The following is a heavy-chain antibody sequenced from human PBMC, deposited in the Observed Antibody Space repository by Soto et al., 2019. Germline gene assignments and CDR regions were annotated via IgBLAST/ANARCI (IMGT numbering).Heavy chain of an antibody. V-gene: IGHV1-69*01. J-gene: IGHJ4*02. Sequence: QVQLVQSGAEVKKPGSSVKVSCTASGGNFSTYGLHWVRQAPGQGFQWMGGIIPMYGTPNYAQKFRDRVTMTADESTSTAYLELRSLTSEDTAEYYCARSLDSVGRGRLSAFDYWGQGTLVVVSS. CDR2: IIPMYGTP. D-gene: IGHD3-10*01. CDR3: ARSLDSVGRGRLSAFDY. CDR1: GGNFSTYG.